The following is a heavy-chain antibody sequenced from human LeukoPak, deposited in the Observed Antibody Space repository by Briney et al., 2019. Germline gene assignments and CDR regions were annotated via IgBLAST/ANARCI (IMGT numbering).Heavy chain of an antibody. J-gene: IGHJ3*02. V-gene: IGHV1-24*01. CDR2: FDPEDGET. Sequence: ASVKVSCKVSGYTLTELSMHWVRQAPGKGLERMGGFDPEDGETIYAQKFQGRVTMTEDTSTDTAYMELSSLRSEDTAVYYCATVLGSGSYGAFDIWGQGTMVTVSS. D-gene: IGHD3-10*01. CDR3: ATVLGSGSYGAFDI. CDR1: GYTLTELS.